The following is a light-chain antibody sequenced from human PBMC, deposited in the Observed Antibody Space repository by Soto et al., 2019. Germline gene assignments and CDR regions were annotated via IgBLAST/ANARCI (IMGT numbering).Light chain of an antibody. CDR2: VAS. Sequence: EIVLTQSPGTLSLSPGERATLSCRASQSVSSSYLAWYQQKPVQAPMLLIYVASRRATGITERFSGSGSGTDFTLTISRLEPEDFAVYYCQQYGSSSWTFGQGPKVEIQ. J-gene: IGKJ1*01. V-gene: IGKV3-20*01. CDR3: QQYGSSSWT. CDR1: QSVSSSY.